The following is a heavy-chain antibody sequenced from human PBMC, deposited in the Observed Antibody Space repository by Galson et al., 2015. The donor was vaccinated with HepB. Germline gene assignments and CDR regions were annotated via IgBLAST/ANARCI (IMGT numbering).Heavy chain of an antibody. CDR3: ARDRNQLLPGGYYQYKGLDV. D-gene: IGHD2-2*01. CDR2: IYSGGST. J-gene: IGHJ6*02. Sequence: SLRLSCAASGFTVSSNYMSWVRQAPGKGLEWVSVIYSGGSTYYADSVKGRFTISRDNSKNTLYLQMNSLRAEDTAVYYCARDRNQLLPGGYYQYKGLDVWGQGTTVTVSS. CDR1: GFTVSSNY. V-gene: IGHV3-53*01.